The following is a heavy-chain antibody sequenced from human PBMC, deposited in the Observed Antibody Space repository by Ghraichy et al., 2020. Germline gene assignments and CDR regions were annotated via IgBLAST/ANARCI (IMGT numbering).Heavy chain of an antibody. V-gene: IGHV4-39*01. CDR3: ARRYCINGVCYYCDS. CDR2: MYFGGGT. J-gene: IGHJ4*02. D-gene: IGHD2-8*01. CDR1: GDSISSSSSH. Sequence: ETLSLTCTVSGDSISSSSSHWAWIRQTPGKGLEWLAIMYFGGGTNYNPALYTRLTISVDTSKSQFSLKLSSVTAADTAVYYCARRYCINGVCYYCDSWGQGTLVTVSS.